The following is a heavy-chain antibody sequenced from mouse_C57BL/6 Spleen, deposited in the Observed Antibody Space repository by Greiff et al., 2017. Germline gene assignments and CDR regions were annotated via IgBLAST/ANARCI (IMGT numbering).Heavy chain of an antibody. V-gene: IGHV5-4*01. CDR1: GFTFSSYA. J-gene: IGHJ2*01. Sequence: EVNVVESGGGLVKPGGSLKLSCAASGFTFSSYAMSWVRQTPEKRLEWVATISDGGSYTYYPDNVKGRFTISRDNAKNNLYLQMSHLKSEDTAMYYCARERTVFDYWGQGTTLTVSS. CDR2: ISDGGSYT. CDR3: ARERTVFDY.